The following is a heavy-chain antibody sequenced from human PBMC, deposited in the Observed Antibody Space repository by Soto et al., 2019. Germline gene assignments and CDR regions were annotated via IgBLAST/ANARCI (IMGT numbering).Heavy chain of an antibody. CDR2: ISYDGSNK. CDR1: GFTFSSYG. CDR3: ASALTNPRYYYYGMDV. J-gene: IGHJ6*02. Sequence: HPGGSLRLSCAASGFTFSSYGMHWVRQAPGKGLEWVAVISYDGSNKYYADSVKGRFTISRDNSKNTLYLQMNSLRAEDTAVYYCASALTNPRYYYYGMDVWGRGTTVTVSS. V-gene: IGHV3-30*03. D-gene: IGHD3-3*02.